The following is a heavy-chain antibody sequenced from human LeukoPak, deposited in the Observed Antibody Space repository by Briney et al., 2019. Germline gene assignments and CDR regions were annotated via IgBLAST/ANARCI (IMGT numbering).Heavy chain of an antibody. CDR2: IYYSGST. J-gene: IGHJ3*02. CDR3: AREQYDSSGLCAFDI. CDR1: GGSISSSSYY. Sequence: SETLSLTCTVSGGSISSSSYYWGWIRQPPGKGLEWIGSIYYSGSTYYNPSLKSRVTISVDTSKNQFSLKLSSVTAADTAVYYCAREQYDSSGLCAFDIWGQGTMVTVSS. D-gene: IGHD3-22*01. V-gene: IGHV4-39*07.